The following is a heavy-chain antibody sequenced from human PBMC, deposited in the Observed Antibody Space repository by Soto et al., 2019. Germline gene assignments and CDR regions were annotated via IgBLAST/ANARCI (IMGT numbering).Heavy chain of an antibody. D-gene: IGHD5-12*01. CDR2: ISAYNGNT. V-gene: IGHV1-18*01. Sequence: GASVKVSCKASGYTFTSYGISWVRQAPGQGLEWMGWISAYNGNTNYAQKLQGRVTMTTDTSTSTAYMELRSLRSDDTAVYYCARYSGYPGPNLVDYWGQGTLVTVSS. J-gene: IGHJ4*02. CDR1: GYTFTSYG. CDR3: ARYSGYPGPNLVDY.